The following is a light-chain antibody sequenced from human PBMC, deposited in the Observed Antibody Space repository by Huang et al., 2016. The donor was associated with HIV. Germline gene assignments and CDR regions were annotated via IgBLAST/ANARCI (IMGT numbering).Light chain of an antibody. CDR3: QQYNSYSPLT. J-gene: IGKJ4*01. CDR2: KAS. CDR1: QSISSW. V-gene: IGKV1-5*03. Sequence: DIQMTQSPSTLSASVGDRVTIPCRASQSISSWLAWYQQKPGKAPKVLIDKASSLESGVPSRVSGSGSGTEFTLTISSLQPDDFATYYCQQYNSYSPLTFGGGTKVEIK.